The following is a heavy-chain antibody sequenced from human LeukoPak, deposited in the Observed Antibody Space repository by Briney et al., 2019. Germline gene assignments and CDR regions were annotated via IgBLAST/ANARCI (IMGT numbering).Heavy chain of an antibody. V-gene: IGHV1-69*04. CDR1: GGTFSSYA. CDR3: ARGRDGYYAFDI. J-gene: IGHJ3*02. D-gene: IGHD5-24*01. Sequence: SVKVSCKASGGTFSSYAISWVRQAPGQGLEWMGRIIPILGIANYAQKFQGRVTITADKSTSTACMELSSLRSEDTAVYYCARGRDGYYAFDIWGQGTMVTISS. CDR2: IIPILGIA.